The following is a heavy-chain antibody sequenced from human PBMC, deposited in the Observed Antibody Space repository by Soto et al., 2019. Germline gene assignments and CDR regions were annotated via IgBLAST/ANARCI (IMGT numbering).Heavy chain of an antibody. CDR3: ARGWGYDSNDYYYAY. J-gene: IGHJ4*02. CDR1: GGTFSRHA. D-gene: IGHD3-22*01. CDR2: IIPIVGTA. Sequence: QVQLVQSGAEVRKPGSSVKVSCKASGGTFSRHAISWVRQAPGQGLEWMGGIIPIVGTANNAQKFQGRVTIIADESTSTVYMELSSLRSEDTAMYYCARGWGYDSNDYYYAYWGQGTLVIVSS. V-gene: IGHV1-69*01.